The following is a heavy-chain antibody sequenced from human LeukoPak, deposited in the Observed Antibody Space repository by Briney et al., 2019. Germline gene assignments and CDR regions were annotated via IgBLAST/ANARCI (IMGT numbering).Heavy chain of an antibody. J-gene: IGHJ4*02. Sequence: ASVKVSCKASGYTFTSYGISWVRQAPGQGLEWMGRISAYNGNTNYAQKLQGRVTMTTDTSTSTAYMELRSLRSDDTAVYYCARDPYRSGWYGVFGYWGQGTLVTVSS. CDR3: ARDPYRSGWYGVFGY. CDR1: GYTFTSYG. D-gene: IGHD6-19*01. V-gene: IGHV1-18*01. CDR2: ISAYNGNT.